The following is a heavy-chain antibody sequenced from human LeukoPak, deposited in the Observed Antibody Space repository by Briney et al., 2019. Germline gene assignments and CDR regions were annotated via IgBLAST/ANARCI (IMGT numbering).Heavy chain of an antibody. V-gene: IGHV7-4-1*02. J-gene: IGHJ4*02. CDR2: INTNTGNP. Sequence: EASVKVSCKASGYTFTSYAMNWVRQAPGQGLEWMGWINTNTGNPTYAQGFTGRFVFSLDTSVSTAYLQISSLKAEDTAVYYCARSPPAGGDYSTNFDYWGQGTLVTVSS. D-gene: IGHD4-11*01. CDR1: GYTFTSYA. CDR3: ARSPPAGGDYSTNFDY.